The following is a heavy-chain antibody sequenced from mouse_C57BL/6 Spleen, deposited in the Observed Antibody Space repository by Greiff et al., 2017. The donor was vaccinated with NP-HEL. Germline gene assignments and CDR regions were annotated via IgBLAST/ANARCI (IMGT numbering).Heavy chain of an antibody. D-gene: IGHD1-1*01. J-gene: IGHJ2*01. CDR1: GYTFTSYW. CDR3: ERAGNYGSSDEDY. V-gene: IGHV1-72*01. CDR2: IDPNSGGT. Sequence: QVQLKQPGAELVKPGASVKLSCKASGYTFTSYWMHWVKQRPGRGLEWIGRIDPNSGGTKYNEKFKSKATLTVDKPSSTAYMQLSSLTSEDSAVDYCERAGNYGSSDEDYWGQGTTLTVSS.